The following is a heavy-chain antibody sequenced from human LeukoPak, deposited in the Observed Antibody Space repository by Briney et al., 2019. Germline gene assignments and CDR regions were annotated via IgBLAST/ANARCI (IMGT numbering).Heavy chain of an antibody. D-gene: IGHD2-2*01. J-gene: IGHJ4*02. V-gene: IGHV4-59*01. CDR2: IYYSGRT. Sequence: KPSETVSLTCTVSGGSISSYYWIWNRQPPGKGLEWIGDIYYSGRTNYNPSLKSRVTTSLDTSKNQISLKLSSVTAADTAVYYCARPQTMGSSSPLGYWGQGNLDPVSS. CDR3: ARPQTMGSSSPLGY. CDR1: GGSISSYY.